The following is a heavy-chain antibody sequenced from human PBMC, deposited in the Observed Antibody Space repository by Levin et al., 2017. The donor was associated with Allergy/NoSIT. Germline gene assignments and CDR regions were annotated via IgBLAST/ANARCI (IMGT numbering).Heavy chain of an antibody. CDR1: GFTFSNYA. Sequence: GGSLRLSCAASGFTFSNYAMNWVRQAPGKGLEWVSSISTSSNYIYYADSVKGRFTISRDNAKNSLYLQVNSLRAEDTAVYYCARTPGGVVAGQLWGPGTLVTVSS. CDR2: ISTSSNYI. V-gene: IGHV3-21*01. J-gene: IGHJ4*02. CDR3: ARTPGGVVAGQL. D-gene: IGHD6-19*01.